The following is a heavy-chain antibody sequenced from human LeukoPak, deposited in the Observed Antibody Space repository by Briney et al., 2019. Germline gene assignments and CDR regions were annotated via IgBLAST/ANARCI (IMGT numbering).Heavy chain of an antibody. J-gene: IGHJ6*02. CDR3: ARNNGMDV. CDR2: IKQDGSET. CDR1: GFTFSSYW. V-gene: IGHV3-7*03. Sequence: GGSLRLSCAVSGFTFSSYWMYWVRQAPGKGLEWVANIKQDGSETYYLDSVKGRFTISKDNAKNSLYLQMNSLRAEDTALYHCARNNGMDVWGQGTTVIVSS.